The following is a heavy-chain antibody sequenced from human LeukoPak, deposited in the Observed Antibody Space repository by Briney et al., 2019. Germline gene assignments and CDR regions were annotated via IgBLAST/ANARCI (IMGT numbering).Heavy chain of an antibody. D-gene: IGHD6-19*01. V-gene: IGHV3-9*01. CDR3: ARDRGSGWYIYGMDV. Sequence: GGSLRLSCAASGFTFDDYAMHWVRQAPGKGLEWVSGISWNSGSIGYADSVKGRFTISRDNAKNSLYLQMNSLRAEDTAVYYCARDRGSGWYIYGMDVWGQGTTVTVSS. CDR1: GFTFDDYA. J-gene: IGHJ6*02. CDR2: ISWNSGSI.